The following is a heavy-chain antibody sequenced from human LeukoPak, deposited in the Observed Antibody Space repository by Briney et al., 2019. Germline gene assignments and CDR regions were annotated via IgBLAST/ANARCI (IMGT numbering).Heavy chain of an antibody. CDR1: GYTFTSYD. V-gene: IGHV1-8*01. CDR2: MNPNSGNT. D-gene: IGHD2-21*02. J-gene: IGHJ4*02. Sequence: ASVKVSCKASGYTFTSYDINWVRQATGQGLEWRGWMNPNSGNTGYAQKFQGRVTMTRTTSISTAYMELSSLRSEDTAVYYCARSRDNYYWVDFWGKGTLVTVSS. CDR3: ARSRDNYYWVDF.